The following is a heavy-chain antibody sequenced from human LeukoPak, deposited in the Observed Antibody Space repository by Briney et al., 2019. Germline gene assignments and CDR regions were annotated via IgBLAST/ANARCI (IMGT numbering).Heavy chain of an antibody. V-gene: IGHV3-11*04. CDR2: ISSSGSTI. Sequence: GGSLRLSCAASGFTFSDYYMSWIRQAPGKGLEWVSYISSSGSTIYYADSVKGRFTISRDNAKNSLFLQMNRLRDDDTALYYCARGWATIPDWGQGSLVIVSS. CDR3: ARGWATIPD. D-gene: IGHD5-24*01. CDR1: GFTFSDYY. J-gene: IGHJ4*02.